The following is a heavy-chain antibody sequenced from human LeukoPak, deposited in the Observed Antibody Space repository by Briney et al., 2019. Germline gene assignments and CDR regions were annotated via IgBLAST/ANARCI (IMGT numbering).Heavy chain of an antibody. J-gene: IGHJ4*02. CDR3: ARSPYGDYVDY. Sequence: GGSLRLSCAASGFTFSDYYMSWIRQAPGKGLEWVSYISSISSYPNYADSVKGRFTISRDNAKNSLYLQMNSLRAEDTAVYYCARSPYGDYVDYWGQGTLVTVSS. D-gene: IGHD4-17*01. CDR1: GFTFSDYY. V-gene: IGHV3-11*06. CDR2: ISSISSYP.